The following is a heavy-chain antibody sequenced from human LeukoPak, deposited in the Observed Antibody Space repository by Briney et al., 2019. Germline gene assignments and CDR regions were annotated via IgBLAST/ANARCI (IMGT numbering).Heavy chain of an antibody. CDR3: ASAGSPHGY. V-gene: IGHV3-33*01. Sequence: GGSLRLSCAASGLTFSTSGFHWVRQAPGKGLEWVAVIWYDGSKKHYADSVKGRFTISRDNSKNTVYLQMNSLRVEDTAVYYCASAGSPHGYWGQGTLVTVSS. J-gene: IGHJ4*02. CDR1: GLTFSTSG. CDR2: IWYDGSKK. D-gene: IGHD6-13*01.